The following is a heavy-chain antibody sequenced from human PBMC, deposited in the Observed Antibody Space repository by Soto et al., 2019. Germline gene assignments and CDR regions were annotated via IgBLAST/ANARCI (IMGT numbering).Heavy chain of an antibody. J-gene: IGHJ4*02. CDR3: AKHQYSFAHYIDH. CDR1: GFDFSGYA. Sequence: GGSLRLSCAASGFDFSGYAMSWVRQAPGKGLQWVSVITGGGTSIYYAASVKGRFSIARDKSSNTLVLHMSSLRAEDTALYYCAKHQYSFAHYIDHWGQGTQVTVPS. D-gene: IGHD5-12*01. V-gene: IGHV3-23*01. CDR2: ITGGGTSI.